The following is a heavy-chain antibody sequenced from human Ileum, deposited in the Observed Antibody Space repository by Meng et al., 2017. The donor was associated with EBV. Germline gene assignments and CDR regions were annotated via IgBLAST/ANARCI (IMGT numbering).Heavy chain of an antibody. CDR3: ATDRPEVGAGEFDY. CDR1: GFTFSYAW. CDR2: VKSRADGGTI. Sequence: LGSGGGLVKPDGSLRLSCAASGFTFSYAWMSWVRQAPGKGLEWVGRVKSRADGGTIDYAAPVKGRFTISRDDSKSTLYLQMNILQNEDTAVYYCATDRPEVGAGEFDYWGQGTLVTVSS. V-gene: IGHV3-15*01. D-gene: IGHD1-26*01. J-gene: IGHJ4*02.